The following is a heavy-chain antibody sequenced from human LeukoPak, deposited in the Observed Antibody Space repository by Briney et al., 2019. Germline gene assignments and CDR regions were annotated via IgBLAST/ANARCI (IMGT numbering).Heavy chain of an antibody. J-gene: IGHJ6*02. CDR2: INPNSGGT. Sequence: ASVKVSCKASGYTFTGYYMHWVRQAPGQGLEWMGWINPNSGGTNYAQKFQGRVTMTRDTSISTAYMELSRLRSDDTAVYYCARAETAMALKNYCYYGMDVWGQGTTVTVSS. CDR1: GYTFTGYY. V-gene: IGHV1-2*02. D-gene: IGHD5-18*01. CDR3: ARAETAMALKNYCYYGMDV.